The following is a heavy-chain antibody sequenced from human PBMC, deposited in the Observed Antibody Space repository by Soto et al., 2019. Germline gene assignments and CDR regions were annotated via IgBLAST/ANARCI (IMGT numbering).Heavy chain of an antibody. D-gene: IGHD4-4*01. V-gene: IGHV4-59*01. Sequence: KPSETLSLTCTVSGGSISSYYWSWIRQPPGKGLEWIGYIYYSGGTNYNPSLKSRVTISVDTSKNQFSLKLSSVTAADTAVYYCASLRAVPNYFDYWGQGTLVTAPQ. CDR3: ASLRAVPNYFDY. CDR1: GGSISSYY. J-gene: IGHJ4*02. CDR2: IYYSGGT.